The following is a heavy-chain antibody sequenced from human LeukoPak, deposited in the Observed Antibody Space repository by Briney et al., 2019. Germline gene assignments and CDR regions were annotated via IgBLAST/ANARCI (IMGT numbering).Heavy chain of an antibody. Sequence: SVKVSCKASGGAFSSYAISWVRQAPGQGLEWMGGIIPIFGTANYAQKFQGRVTITADESTSTAYMELSSLRSEDTAVYYCARVEDGYSYGATFDYWGQGTLVTVSS. J-gene: IGHJ4*02. CDR3: ARVEDGYSYGATFDY. V-gene: IGHV1-69*13. CDR2: IIPIFGTA. CDR1: GGAFSSYA. D-gene: IGHD5-18*01.